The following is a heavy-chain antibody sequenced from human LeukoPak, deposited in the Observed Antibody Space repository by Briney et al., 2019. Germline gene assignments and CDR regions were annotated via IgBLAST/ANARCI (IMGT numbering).Heavy chain of an antibody. CDR2: INVGNGNT. CDR1: GYTFTAYA. V-gene: IGHV1-3*01. Sequence: VASVKVSCKASGYTFTAYAINWVRQAPGQRLEWMGWINVGNGNTKYSQKFQGRVTITRDTSASTAYMEMSSLTSEDTAVYYCASSLIEEAGTAPWGQGTLVTVSS. J-gene: IGHJ5*02. D-gene: IGHD6-19*01. CDR3: ASSLIEEAGTAP.